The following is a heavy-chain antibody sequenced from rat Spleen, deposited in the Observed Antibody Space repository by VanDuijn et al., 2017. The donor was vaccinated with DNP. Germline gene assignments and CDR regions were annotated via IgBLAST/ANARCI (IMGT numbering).Heavy chain of an antibody. CDR3: ARQGYYDGYYPYFDY. CDR1: GFTFNTYW. Sequence: EVQLVETGGGLVQPGRSLKLSCVASGFTFNTYWMYWFRQAPTKGLEWVASISTGGGNTYYRDSVKGRFTISRDNAKSILYLQMDSLRSEETATYYCARQGYYDGYYPYFDYWGQGVMVTVSS. D-gene: IGHD1-12*03. CDR2: ISTGGGNT. V-gene: IGHV5S11*01. J-gene: IGHJ2*01.